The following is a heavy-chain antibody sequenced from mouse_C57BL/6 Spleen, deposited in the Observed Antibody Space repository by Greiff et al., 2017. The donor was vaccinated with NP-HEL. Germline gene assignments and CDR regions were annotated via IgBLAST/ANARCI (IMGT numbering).Heavy chain of an antibody. CDR3: ARGRAQADY. Sequence: VQLQQPGAELVRPGTSVKLSCKASGYTFTSYWMHWVKQRPGQGLEWIGVIDPSDSYTNYNQKFKGKATLTVDTSSSTAYMQLSSLTSEDSAVYYCARGRAQADYWGKGTTLTVSS. CDR2: IDPSDSYT. D-gene: IGHD3-2*02. CDR1: GYTFTSYW. J-gene: IGHJ2*01. V-gene: IGHV1-59*01.